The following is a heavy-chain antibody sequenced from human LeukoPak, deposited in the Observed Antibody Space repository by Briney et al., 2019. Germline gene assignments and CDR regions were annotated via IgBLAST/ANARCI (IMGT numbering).Heavy chain of an antibody. D-gene: IGHD3-3*01. V-gene: IGHV1-46*01. CDR2: INPSGGST. J-gene: IGHJ6*03. CDR3: ARVEVHPRRVYYYTDV. CDR1: GYTFTDYY. Sequence: ASVKVSCKASGYTFTDYYIHWVRQAPGEGLEWMGIINPSGGSTSYAQKFQGRVTMTRDMSTSTVYMELSSLRSEDTAVYYCARVEVHPRRVYYYTDVWGKGTTVTVSS.